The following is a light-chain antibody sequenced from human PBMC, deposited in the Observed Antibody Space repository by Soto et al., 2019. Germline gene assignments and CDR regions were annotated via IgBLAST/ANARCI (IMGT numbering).Light chain of an antibody. V-gene: IGLV1-40*01. J-gene: IGLJ3*02. CDR3: QSYDNSLSVSV. CDR2: GNN. Sequence: QSVLTQPPSVSGAPGQRVTISCTGSSSNIGAGYDVHWYQQLPGTAPKLLIYGNNNRPSGVPDRFSGSKSGTSASLAITGLQAEDEADYYCQSYDNSLSVSVFGGGTKLTVL. CDR1: SSNIGAGYD.